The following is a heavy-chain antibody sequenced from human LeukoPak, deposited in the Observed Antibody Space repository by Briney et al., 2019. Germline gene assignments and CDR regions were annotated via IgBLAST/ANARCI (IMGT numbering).Heavy chain of an antibody. V-gene: IGHV3-30*18. CDR1: GFIFSNYG. CDR2: ISYDGPNK. D-gene: IGHD5-18*01. CDR3: AKGRYNYGFHAFDT. J-gene: IGHJ3*02. Sequence: PGRSLRLSCAASGFIFSNYGMYWVRQAPGKGLEWVAVISYDGPNKYYADSVKGRFTISRDNSKNTLYLQMNSLRAEDTAIYYCAKGRYNYGFHAFDTWGQGTMVAVSS.